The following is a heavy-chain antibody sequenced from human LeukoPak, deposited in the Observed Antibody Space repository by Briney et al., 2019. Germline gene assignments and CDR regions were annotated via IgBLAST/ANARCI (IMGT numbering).Heavy chain of an antibody. J-gene: IGHJ5*02. Sequence: SSETLSLTCTVSGGFTSSGVYYWSWIRQHPGECLEWIGYVYYSGSTYYNPSLKSRVTISVDTSKIQFSLKLGSVTAADTAVYYCARDHVYSGTYSWFDPWGQGTLVTVSS. CDR2: VYYSGST. D-gene: IGHD1-26*01. CDR1: GGFTSSGVYY. V-gene: IGHV4-30-4*08. CDR3: ARDHVYSGTYSWFDP.